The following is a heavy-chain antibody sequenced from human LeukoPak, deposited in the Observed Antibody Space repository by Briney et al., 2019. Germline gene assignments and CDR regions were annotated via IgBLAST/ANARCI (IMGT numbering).Heavy chain of an antibody. V-gene: IGHV3-15*01. CDR1: GFSSSSYS. Sequence: PGGSLRLSCAASGFSSSSYSMSWVRQAPGKGLEWVGRIKTKTDGGTTDYAAAVQGRFTISRDDSKNTLYLQMNSLKTEDTAVYYCVKGTDWGQGTLVTVSS. CDR3: VKGTD. CDR2: IKTKTDGGTT. J-gene: IGHJ4*02. D-gene: IGHD1-14*01.